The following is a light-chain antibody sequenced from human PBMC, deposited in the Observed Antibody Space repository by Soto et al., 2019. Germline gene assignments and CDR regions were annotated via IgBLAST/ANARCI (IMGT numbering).Light chain of an antibody. CDR1: QSVSSY. Sequence: EIVLTQSTATLSLSPGESASLCCRDRQSVSSYLAWYQQKPGQAPRLLIYDASNRATGIPARFSGSGSGTDFTLTISSLMPEDFAVYYCQQRSNWPRTFGQGTKVDNK. CDR2: DAS. CDR3: QQRSNWPRT. V-gene: IGKV3-11*01. J-gene: IGKJ1*01.